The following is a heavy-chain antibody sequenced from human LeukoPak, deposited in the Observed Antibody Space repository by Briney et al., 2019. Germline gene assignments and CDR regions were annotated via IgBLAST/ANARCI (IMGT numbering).Heavy chain of an antibody. V-gene: IGHV4-31*03. Sequence: SETLSLTCTVSGGSIGSGGYYWSWIRQHPGKGLEWIGYIYYSGSTYYNPSLKSRVTISVDTSKNQFSLKLSSVTAADTAVYYCARGQSYGGIGATPFRWGQGTLVTVSS. CDR3: ARGQSYGGIGATPFR. D-gene: IGHD4-23*01. CDR1: GGSIGSGGYY. CDR2: IYYSGST. J-gene: IGHJ4*02.